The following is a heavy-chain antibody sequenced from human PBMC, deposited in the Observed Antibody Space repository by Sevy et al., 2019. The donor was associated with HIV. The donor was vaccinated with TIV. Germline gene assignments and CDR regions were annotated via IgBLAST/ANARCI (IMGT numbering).Heavy chain of an antibody. CDR2: IWYDGSNK. CDR1: GFTFSSYG. D-gene: IGHD6-19*01. Sequence: GGSLRLSCAASGFTFSSYGMHWVRQAPGKGLEWVAVIWYDGSNKYYADSVKGRFTISRDNSKNTLYLQMNSLRAEDTAVYYCASVAVAGPEISSYYWGQGTLVTVSS. V-gene: IGHV3-33*01. J-gene: IGHJ4*02. CDR3: ASVAVAGPEISSYY.